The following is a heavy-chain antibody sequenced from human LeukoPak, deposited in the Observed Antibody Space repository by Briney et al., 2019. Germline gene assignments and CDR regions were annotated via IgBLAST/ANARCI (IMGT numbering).Heavy chain of an antibody. J-gene: IGHJ4*02. CDR1: GGSISSSSYY. Sequence: SETLPLTCTVSGGSISSSSYYWGWIRQPPGKGLEWIGSIYYSGSTYYNPSLKSRVTISLDRSKNQFSLQLNSVTAADTAVYYCARDFGGGYPFAYWGQGTLVTVSS. CDR3: ARDFGGGYPFAY. CDR2: IYYSGST. D-gene: IGHD3-16*02. V-gene: IGHV4-39*07.